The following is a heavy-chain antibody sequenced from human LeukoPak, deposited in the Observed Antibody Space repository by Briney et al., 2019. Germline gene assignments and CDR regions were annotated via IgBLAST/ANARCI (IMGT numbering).Heavy chain of an antibody. D-gene: IGHD3-3*01. J-gene: IGHJ4*02. Sequence: GSLRLSCAASGFTFSSYTMNWVRQPPGKGLEWIGSIYYSGSTYYNPSLKSRVTISVDTSKNQFSLKLSSVTAADTAVYYCARREGMYYDFWSGYYDYWGQGTLVTVSS. V-gene: IGHV4-39*01. CDR2: IYYSGST. CDR3: ARREGMYYDFWSGYYDY. CDR1: GFTFSSYT.